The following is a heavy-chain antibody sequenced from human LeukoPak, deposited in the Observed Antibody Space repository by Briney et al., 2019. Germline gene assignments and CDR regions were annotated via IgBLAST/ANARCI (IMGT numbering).Heavy chain of an antibody. CDR3: AKGRAGGWNGGDR. D-gene: IGHD1-1*01. CDR2: ISGGGGGTT. Sequence: GGSLRLSCVVSGFTFSSCAMTWVRQAPGKGLEWVSAISGGGGGTTYYAESVKGRFTISGDNSKNTVYLQMHSLRAEDTAIYFCAKGRAGGWNGGDRWGQGALVTVSS. J-gene: IGHJ5*02. V-gene: IGHV3-23*01. CDR1: GFTFSSCA.